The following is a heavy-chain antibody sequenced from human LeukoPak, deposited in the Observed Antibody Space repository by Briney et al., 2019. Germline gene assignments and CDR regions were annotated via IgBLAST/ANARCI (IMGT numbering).Heavy chain of an antibody. Sequence: GESLKISCKGSGYSFTSYWIAWVRQMPGKGLEWVGIIYPGDSETRYSPSFQGHVTISADKSISTAYLQWSSLKASDTAMYYCARGSRYCSGGSCYWDGDAFDIWGQGTMVTVSS. CDR2: IYPGDSET. CDR1: GYSFTSYW. V-gene: IGHV5-51*01. CDR3: ARGSRYCSGGSCYWDGDAFDI. D-gene: IGHD2-15*01. J-gene: IGHJ3*02.